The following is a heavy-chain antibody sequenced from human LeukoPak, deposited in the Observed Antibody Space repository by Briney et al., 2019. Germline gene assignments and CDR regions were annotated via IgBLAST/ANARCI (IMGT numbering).Heavy chain of an antibody. J-gene: IGHJ6*03. CDR2: IYYSGST. D-gene: IGHD2-21*01. CDR3: ARGGAVVANNDMDV. V-gene: IGHV4-39*07. Sequence: SETLSLTCTVSGGSISSSSYYWGWIRQPPGKGLEWIGSIYYSGSTYYNPSLKSRVTISVDTSKNQLSLKVNSVTAADTAVYYCARGGAVVANNDMDVWGKGTTVTVSS. CDR1: GGSISSSSYY.